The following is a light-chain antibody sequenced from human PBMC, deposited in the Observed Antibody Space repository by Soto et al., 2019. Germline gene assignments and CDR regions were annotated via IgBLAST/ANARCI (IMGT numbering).Light chain of an antibody. J-gene: IGKJ4*01. CDR1: QNIGSSF. CDR3: QQYGSAPRLT. Sequence: IVLTQSPGTLSLSPGERVTLSCRASQNIGSSFLAWYQQRPGQPPRLLISGASIRATGIPDRFSGSGSGTSFNLTISRLEPADSAVYYCQQYGSAPRLTFGGGTKVDIK. CDR2: GAS. V-gene: IGKV3-20*01.